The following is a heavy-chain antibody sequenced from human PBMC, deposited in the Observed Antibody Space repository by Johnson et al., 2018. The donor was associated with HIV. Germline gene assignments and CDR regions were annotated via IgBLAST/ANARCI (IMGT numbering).Heavy chain of an antibody. CDR1: GFTFSDYY. V-gene: IGHV3-11*04. J-gene: IGHJ3*02. CDR3: ARFEAFITTFRVVGNALDI. D-gene: IGHD3-10*01. CDR2: IGSGGTTK. Sequence: VQLVESGGGVVKPWGSLRLSCAAPGFTFSDYYMSWIRQAPGKGLEWLSYIGSGGTTKYYTDSVKGRFTVSRDNAMNSLFLQLNSLRAEDTAVYYCARFEAFITTFRVVGNALDIWGQGTMVTVSS.